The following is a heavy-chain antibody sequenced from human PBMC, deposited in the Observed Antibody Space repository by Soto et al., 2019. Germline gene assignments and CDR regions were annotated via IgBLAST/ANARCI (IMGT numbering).Heavy chain of an antibody. CDR1: GGSISIYY. V-gene: IGHV4-59*01. Sequence: PSETLCLTCTVSGGSISIYYWSWIRHPPGKGLEWIGYIYYSGSTNYNPSLKSRVTISVDTSKHQFSLKLSSVTTAAPAVYYCARALRGKDGYASYFDSWGQRARVTLSS. J-gene: IGHJ4*02. CDR2: IYYSGST. CDR3: ARALRGKDGYASYFDS. D-gene: IGHD3-16*01.